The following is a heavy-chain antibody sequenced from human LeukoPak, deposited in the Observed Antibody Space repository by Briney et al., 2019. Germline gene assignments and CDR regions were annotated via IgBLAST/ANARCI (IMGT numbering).Heavy chain of an antibody. J-gene: IGHJ4*02. CDR1: GGTFSSYA. CDR2: TIPILGIA. Sequence: SVKVSCKASGGTFSSYAISWVRQAPGQGLEWMGRTIPILGIANYAQKFQGRVTITADKSTSTAYMELSSLRSEATAVYYCAREGYYYDSSGYDYWGQGTLVTVSS. CDR3: AREGYYYDSSGYDY. V-gene: IGHV1-69*04. D-gene: IGHD3-22*01.